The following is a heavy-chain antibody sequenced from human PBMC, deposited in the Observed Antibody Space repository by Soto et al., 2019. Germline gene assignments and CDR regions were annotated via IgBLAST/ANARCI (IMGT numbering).Heavy chain of an antibody. CDR2: ISSSGSTI. D-gene: IGHD6-6*01. CDR3: ARDISVPVPMRSNSPLYYYGMDV. Sequence: ESGGGLVKPGGSLRLSCAASGFTFSDYYMSWIRQAPGKGLEWVSYISSSGSTIYYADSVKGRFTISRDNAKNSLYLQMNSLRAEDTAVYYCARDISVPVPMRSNSPLYYYGMDVWGQGTTVTVSS. J-gene: IGHJ6*02. V-gene: IGHV3-11*01. CDR1: GFTFSDYY.